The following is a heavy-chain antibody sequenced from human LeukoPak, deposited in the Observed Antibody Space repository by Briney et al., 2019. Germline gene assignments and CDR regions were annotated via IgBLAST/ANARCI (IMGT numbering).Heavy chain of an antibody. CDR2: IYYSGST. CDR1: GGSISSSSYY. V-gene: IGHV4-39*07. CDR3: ARDRMVRGGEGTFDY. J-gene: IGHJ4*02. D-gene: IGHD3-10*01. Sequence: SETLSLTCTVSGGSISSSSYYWGWIRQPPGKGLEWIGSIYYSGSTYYNPSLKSRVTISVDTSKNQFSLKLSSVTAADTAVCYCARDRMVRGGEGTFDYWGQGTLVTVSS.